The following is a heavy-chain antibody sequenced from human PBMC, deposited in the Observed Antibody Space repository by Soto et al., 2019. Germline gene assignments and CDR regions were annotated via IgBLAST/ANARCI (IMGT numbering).Heavy chain of an antibody. CDR2: MFHSGST. D-gene: IGHD2-2*01. J-gene: IGHJ5*02. Sequence: SETLSLTCTVSGYFISSGYYWGWIRQPPGKGLEWIGSMFHSGSTHYNPSLKSRVTMSVDTSKNQFSLRLSSVTASDTAVYYCARGHIVVVPTVGWFDPWGQGTLVTV. CDR1: GYFISSGYY. CDR3: ARGHIVVVPTVGWFDP. V-gene: IGHV4-38-2*02.